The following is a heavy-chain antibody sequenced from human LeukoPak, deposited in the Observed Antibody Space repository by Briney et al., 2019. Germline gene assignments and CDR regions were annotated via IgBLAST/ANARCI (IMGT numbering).Heavy chain of an antibody. D-gene: IGHD3-9*01. Sequence: SETLSLTCTVSGGSISSYYGSWLRQPPGKGLEWIGYIYYSGNTNYNPSLKSRVTISVDTSKNQFSLQLSSVTAADTAVYYCAREKYILTGSNAFDIWGQGTMVTVSS. V-gene: IGHV4-59*01. CDR2: IYYSGNT. CDR1: GGSISSYY. CDR3: AREKYILTGSNAFDI. J-gene: IGHJ3*02.